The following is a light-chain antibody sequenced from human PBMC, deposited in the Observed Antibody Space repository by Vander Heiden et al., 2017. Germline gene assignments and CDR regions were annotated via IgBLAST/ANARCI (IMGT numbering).Light chain of an antibody. J-gene: IGKJ2*01. CDR1: QSVSTSY. CDR2: AAS. V-gene: IGKV3-20*01. Sequence: EVVLTQSPGTLSLSPGDRATLSCRASQSVSTSYLAWYQQKPGQAPRLLIYAASSRATGIPDRFTGSGSGTDFILTIGRLEPEDFAVYYCQQDGNAPRTCGKGTRREIK. CDR3: QQDGNAPRT.